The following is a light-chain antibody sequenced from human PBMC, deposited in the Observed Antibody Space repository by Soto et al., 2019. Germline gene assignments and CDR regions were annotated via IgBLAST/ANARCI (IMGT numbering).Light chain of an antibody. CDR1: SSDIGTFNY. Sequence: QSVLTQPASVSGSPGQSITISCSGTSSDIGTFNYVSWYQQHPEKAPKLMIYEVTDRPSGVSYRFSGSKSGNTASLTISGLQAEDEADYYCSSYTDTGAVVFGGGTKLTVL. J-gene: IGLJ2*01. CDR3: SSYTDTGAVV. CDR2: EVT. V-gene: IGLV2-14*01.